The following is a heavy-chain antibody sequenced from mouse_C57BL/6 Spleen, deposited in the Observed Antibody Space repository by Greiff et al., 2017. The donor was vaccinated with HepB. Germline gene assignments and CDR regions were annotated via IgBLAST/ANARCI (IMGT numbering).Heavy chain of an antibody. CDR2: IYPGDGDT. J-gene: IGHJ3*01. D-gene: IGHD2-5*01. V-gene: IGHV1-82*01. CDR1: GYAFSSSW. CDR3: AREQAYYSNPWFAY. Sequence: QVQLKESGPELVKPGASVKISCKASGYAFSSSWMNWVKQRPGKGLEWIGRIYPGDGDTNYNGKFKGKATLTADKSSSTAYMQLSSLTSEDSAVYFCAREQAYYSNPWFAYWGQGTLVTVSA.